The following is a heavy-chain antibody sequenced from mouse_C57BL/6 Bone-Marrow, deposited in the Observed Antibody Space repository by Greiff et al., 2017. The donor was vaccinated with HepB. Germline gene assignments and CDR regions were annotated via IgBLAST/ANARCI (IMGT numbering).Heavy chain of an antibody. D-gene: IGHD1-1*01. J-gene: IGHJ3*01. Sequence: EVKVEESGGGLVQPGGSLKLSCAASGFTFSDYYMYWVRQTPEKRLEWVAYISNGGGSTYYPDTVKGRFTISRDNAKNTLYLQMSRLKSEDTAMYYCARQGGSSTWFAYWGQGTLVTVSA. CDR2: ISNGGGST. CDR1: GFTFSDYY. V-gene: IGHV5-12*01. CDR3: ARQGGSSTWFAY.